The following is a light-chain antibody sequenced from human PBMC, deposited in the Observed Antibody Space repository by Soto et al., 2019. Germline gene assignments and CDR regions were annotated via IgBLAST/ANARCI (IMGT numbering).Light chain of an antibody. V-gene: IGKV3-15*01. CDR2: GAS. Sequence: EIMMSQSPATLSVSQGEEVTLSCRAGQSVRSNLAWYQQKPGQAPRLLIYGASTRATGIPARFSGSGSGTEFIFTISSLQSEDNAVYYCQQYGSSGTFGQGTKV. CDR1: QSVRSN. J-gene: IGKJ1*01. CDR3: QQYGSSGT.